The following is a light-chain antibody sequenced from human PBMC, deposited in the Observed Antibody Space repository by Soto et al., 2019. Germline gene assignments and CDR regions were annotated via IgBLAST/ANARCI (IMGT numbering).Light chain of an antibody. V-gene: IGKV4-1*01. CDR2: DAS. CDR3: QQYNPPLT. Sequence: DIVMTQSPDFLAVPLGERATIKCRSRQSVLHSSNGNNYLAWYQQRPGXAPXLLIYDASSRATGIPDRFSGSGSETEFILSVSRLEPEDFAVDFCQQYNPPLTFGGGTKVDIK. CDR1: QSVLHSSNGNNY. J-gene: IGKJ4*01.